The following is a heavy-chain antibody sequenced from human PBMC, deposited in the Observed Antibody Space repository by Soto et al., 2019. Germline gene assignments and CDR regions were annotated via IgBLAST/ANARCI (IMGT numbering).Heavy chain of an antibody. CDR3: AKGDWADF. D-gene: IGHD3-9*01. J-gene: IGHJ4*02. Sequence: GGSLRLSCVASGFTFSTYAMTWVRQGPGKGLEWMSYIGAHEDGFTYYADSVEGRFTVSRDNSKNTLYLQMNSLRPDDTAVYYCAKGDWADFWGQGALVTVSS. CDR2: IGAHEDGFT. V-gene: IGHV3-23*01. CDR1: GFTFSTYA.